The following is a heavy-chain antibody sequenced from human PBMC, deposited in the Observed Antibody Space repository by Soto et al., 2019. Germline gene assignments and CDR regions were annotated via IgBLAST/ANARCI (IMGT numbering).Heavy chain of an antibody. D-gene: IGHD6-13*01. CDR1: GGTFSSYA. J-gene: IGHJ6*02. Sequence: SVKVSCKASGGTFSSYAISWVRQAPGQGLEWMGGIIPIFGTANYAQKFQGRVTITADESTGTAYMELSSLRSEDTAVYYCATTYSSSWYYYGMDVWGQGTTVTVSS. CDR3: ATTYSSSWYYYGMDV. V-gene: IGHV1-69*13. CDR2: IIPIFGTA.